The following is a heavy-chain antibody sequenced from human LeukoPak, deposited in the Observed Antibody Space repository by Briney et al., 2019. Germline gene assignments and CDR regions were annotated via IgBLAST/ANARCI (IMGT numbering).Heavy chain of an antibody. V-gene: IGHV3-30-3*01. CDR2: ISDDETYK. CDR3: ASLGRYSSSWYHITDFVCFDY. D-gene: IGHD6-13*01. CDR1: GFTFNSYS. J-gene: IGHJ4*02. Sequence: GGSLRLSCAASGFTFNSYSMHWVRRAPGKGLEWVTAISDDETYKFYADSVKGRFTISRDNSKNTLYLQMNSLRAVDTAVYYCASLGRYSSSWYHITDFVCFDYWGQGTLVTVSS.